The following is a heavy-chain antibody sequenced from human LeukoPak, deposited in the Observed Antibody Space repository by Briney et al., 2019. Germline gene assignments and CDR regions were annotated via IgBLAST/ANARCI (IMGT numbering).Heavy chain of an antibody. J-gene: IGHJ4*02. CDR3: AKDVAIQLWLGGHYFDY. Sequence: GGSLRLSCAASGFTFSSYAMHWVRQAPGKGLEWVAVISYDGSNKYYADSVKGRFTISRDNSKNTLYLQMNSLRAEDTAVYYCAKDVAIQLWLGGHYFDYWGQGTLVTVSS. V-gene: IGHV3-30-3*01. CDR1: GFTFSSYA. CDR2: ISYDGSNK. D-gene: IGHD5-18*01.